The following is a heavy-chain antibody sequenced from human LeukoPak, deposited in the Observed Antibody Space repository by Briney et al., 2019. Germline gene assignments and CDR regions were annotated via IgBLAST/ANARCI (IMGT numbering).Heavy chain of an antibody. V-gene: IGHV3-23*01. CDR1: GLMFSTYA. CDR3: VSQSYSGSDNYYFHY. D-gene: IGHD1-26*01. J-gene: IGHJ4*02. CDR2: ISGNGERT. Sequence: PGGSLRLSCVTSGLMFSTYAMSWVRQAPGKGLEWVSIISGNGERTYYADSVKGRFTVSRDNSKNTLYLQMKSLRAEDTAVYYCVSQSYSGSDNYYFHYWGRGTLVAVSS.